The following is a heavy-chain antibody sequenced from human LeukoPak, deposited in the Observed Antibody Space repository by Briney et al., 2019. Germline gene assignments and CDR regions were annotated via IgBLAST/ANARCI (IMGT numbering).Heavy chain of an antibody. CDR2: IYHSGST. CDR3: ARDGSSGWYSRWFDP. V-gene: IGHV4-4*02. CDR1: GGSISSSNW. D-gene: IGHD6-19*01. J-gene: IGHJ5*02. Sequence: PSETLSLTCAVSGGSISSSNWWSWVRQPPGKWLEWIGEIYHSGSTNYNPSLKSRVTISVDKSKNQFSLKLSSVTAADTAVYYCARDGSSGWYSRWFDPWGQGTLVTVSS.